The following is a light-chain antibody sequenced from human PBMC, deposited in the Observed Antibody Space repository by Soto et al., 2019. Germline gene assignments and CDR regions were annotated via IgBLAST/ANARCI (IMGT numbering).Light chain of an antibody. CDR1: SSDVGGYDY. CDR2: DVS. Sequence: QSALTQPRSVSGSPGQSVTISCTGTSSDVGGYDYVSWYQKYPGKAPKLIISDVSARPSGVPDRFSGSKSGNTASLTISGLQAEDEADYYCCSYAGRYSVVFGGGTKLTVL. V-gene: IGLV2-11*01. CDR3: CSYAGRYSVV. J-gene: IGLJ2*01.